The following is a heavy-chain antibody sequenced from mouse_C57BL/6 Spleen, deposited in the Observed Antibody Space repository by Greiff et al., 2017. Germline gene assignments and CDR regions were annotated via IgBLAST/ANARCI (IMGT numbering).Heavy chain of an antibody. D-gene: IGHD2-3*01. Sequence: VKLVESGAELVKPGASVKLSCKASGYTFTEYTIHWVKQRSGQGLEWIGWFYPGSGSIKYNEKFKDKATLTADKSSSTVYMELSRLTSEDSAVYFCARHEDRRWLLSGAMDYWGQGTSVTVSS. V-gene: IGHV1-62-2*01. J-gene: IGHJ4*01. CDR2: FYPGSGSI. CDR1: GYTFTEYT. CDR3: ARHEDRRWLLSGAMDY.